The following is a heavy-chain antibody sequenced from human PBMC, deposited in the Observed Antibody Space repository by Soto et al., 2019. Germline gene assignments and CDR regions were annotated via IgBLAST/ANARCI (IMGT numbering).Heavy chain of an antibody. J-gene: IGHJ5*02. CDR3: AKDQTTIFVYWFDP. CDR2: ISYDGSNK. D-gene: IGHD3-3*01. V-gene: IGHV3-30*18. Sequence: ESGGGVVQPGRSLRLSCAASGFTFSSYGMHWVRQAPGKGLEWVAVISYDGSNKYYADSVKGRFTISRDNSKNTLYLQMNSLRAEDTAVYYCAKDQTTIFVYWFDPWGQGTLVTVSS. CDR1: GFTFSSYG.